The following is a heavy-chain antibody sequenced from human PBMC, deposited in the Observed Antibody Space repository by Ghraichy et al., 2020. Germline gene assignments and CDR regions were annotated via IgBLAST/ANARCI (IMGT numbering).Heavy chain of an antibody. CDR3: ARCGYSYGPPAFDY. CDR1: GGSFSGYY. J-gene: IGHJ4*02. V-gene: IGHV4-34*01. Sequence: SETLSLTCAVYGGSFSGYYWSWIRQPPGKGLEWIGEINHSGSTNYNPSLKSRVTISVDTSKNQFSLKLSSVTAADTAVYYGARCGYSYGPPAFDYWGQGTLVTVSS. D-gene: IGHD5-18*01. CDR2: INHSGST.